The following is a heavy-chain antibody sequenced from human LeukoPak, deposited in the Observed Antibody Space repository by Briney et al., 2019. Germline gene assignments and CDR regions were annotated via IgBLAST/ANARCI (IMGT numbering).Heavy chain of an antibody. CDR3: ALLPQVSSWYVSILDY. CDR2: ISYDGSNK. V-gene: IGHV3-30-3*01. J-gene: IGHJ4*02. CDR1: GFTFSSYA. D-gene: IGHD6-13*01. Sequence: GGSLRLSCAASGFTFSSYAMHWVRQAPGKGLEWVAVISYDGSNKYYADSVKGRFTISRDNSKNTLYLQMNSLRAEDTAVYYCALLPQVSSWYVSILDYWGQGTLVTVFS.